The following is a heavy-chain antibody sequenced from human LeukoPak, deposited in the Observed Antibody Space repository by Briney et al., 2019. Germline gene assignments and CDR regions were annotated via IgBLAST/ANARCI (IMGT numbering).Heavy chain of an antibody. D-gene: IGHD4-11*01. CDR3: ASLLQGDGMDV. CDR2: IWYDGSNK. CDR1: GFTFSSYG. V-gene: IGHV3-33*01. Sequence: GGSLRLSCAASGFTFSSYGMHWVRQAPGKRLEWVAVIWYDGSNKYYADSVKGRFTISRDNSKNTLYLQMNSLTAEDTAVYYCASLLQGDGMDVWGKGTTVTVSS. J-gene: IGHJ6*04.